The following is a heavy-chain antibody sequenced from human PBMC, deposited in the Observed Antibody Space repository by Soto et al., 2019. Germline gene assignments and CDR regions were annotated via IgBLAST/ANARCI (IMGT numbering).Heavy chain of an antibody. J-gene: IGHJ4*02. CDR1: GFTFSSYW. D-gene: IGHD1-1*01. CDR3: ASLALEHSCFGY. V-gene: IGHV3-7*03. CDR2: IKQDGSEK. Sequence: SLRLSCAASGFTFSSYWMSWVRQAPGKGLEWVANIKQDGSEKYYVDSVKGRFTISRDNAKNSLYLQMNSLRAEDTAVYYCASLALEHSCFGYWGRGTLVTVSS.